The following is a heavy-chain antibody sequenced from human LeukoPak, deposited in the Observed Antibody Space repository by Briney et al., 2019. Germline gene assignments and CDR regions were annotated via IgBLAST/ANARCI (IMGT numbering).Heavy chain of an antibody. CDR2: IYHSGST. D-gene: IGHD2-15*01. V-gene: IGHV4-38-2*02. CDR1: GYSIGSGYF. CDR3: ARVPHSCSGGTCYSRWFDP. J-gene: IGHJ5*02. Sequence: SETLSLTCTVSGYSIGSGYFWGWIRQPPGKGLESIGSIYHSGSTYYNPSLKSRVTISVDTSKNQFSLKLSSVTAADTAVYYCARVPHSCSGGTCYSRWFDPWGQGTLVTVSS.